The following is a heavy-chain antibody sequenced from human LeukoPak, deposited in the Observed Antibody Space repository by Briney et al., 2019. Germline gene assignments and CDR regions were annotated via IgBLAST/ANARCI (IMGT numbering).Heavy chain of an antibody. J-gene: IGHJ4*02. D-gene: IGHD3-10*01. Sequence: SETLSLTCTVSGGSISSYYWSWIRQPPGTGLEWIGYIYYSGSTYYNPSLKSRVTISLDTSKNQFSLKLSSVTAADTAVYYCARAYYQNYFDYWGQGTLVTVSS. CDR1: GGSISSYY. V-gene: IGHV4-59*08. CDR2: IYYSGST. CDR3: ARAYYQNYFDY.